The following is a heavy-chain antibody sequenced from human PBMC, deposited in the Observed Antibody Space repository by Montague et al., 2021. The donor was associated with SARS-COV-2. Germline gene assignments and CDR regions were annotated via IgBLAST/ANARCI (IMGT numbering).Heavy chain of an antibody. D-gene: IGHD5-24*01. V-gene: IGHV4-59*12. Sequence: SETLSLTCTVSGGSISTYYWSWIRQPPGKGLERIGYIYYSGSTNYSPSLKSRVTISVDTSKNQFSLKLSSVTAADTAVYYCARDGYNAHQNYWYFDLWGRGTLVTVSS. CDR1: GGSISTYY. CDR3: ARDGYNAHQNYWYFDL. CDR2: IYYSGST. J-gene: IGHJ2*01.